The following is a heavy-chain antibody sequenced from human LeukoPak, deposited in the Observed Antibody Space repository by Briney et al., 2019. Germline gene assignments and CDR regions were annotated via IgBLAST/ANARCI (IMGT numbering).Heavy chain of an antibody. CDR3: ATKGKDSSFDY. J-gene: IGHJ4*02. CDR2: IYTCGST. CDR1: GGSISSGSYY. D-gene: IGHD6-13*01. Sequence: SQTLSLTCTVSGGSISSGSYYWSWIRQPAGKGLEWIGRIYTCGSTNYNPSLKSRVTISVDTSKNQFSLKLGSVTAADTAVYYCATKGKDSSFDYWGQGTLVTVSS. V-gene: IGHV4-61*02.